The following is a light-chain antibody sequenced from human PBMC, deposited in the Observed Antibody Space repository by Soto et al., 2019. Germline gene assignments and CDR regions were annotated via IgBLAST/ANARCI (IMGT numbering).Light chain of an antibody. V-gene: IGLV2-14*01. Sequence: QSALTQPASVSGSPAQSITISCTGTSSDVGGYNYVSWYQQHPGKAPKLMIYDVSNRPSGVSNRFSGFKAGNTASLTICGLQDEDEADYYCSSYTSSSPVVFGGGTKLTVL. CDR3: SSYTSSSPVV. CDR2: DVS. CDR1: SSDVGGYNY. J-gene: IGLJ2*01.